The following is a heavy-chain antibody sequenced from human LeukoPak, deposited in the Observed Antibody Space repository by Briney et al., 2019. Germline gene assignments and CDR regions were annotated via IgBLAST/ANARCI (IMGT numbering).Heavy chain of an antibody. V-gene: IGHV3-11*01. J-gene: IGHJ3*01. Sequence: GGSLRLSCAASEFTFSDYYMSWIRQVPGKGLEWVSYISSSGSTIYYADSVKGRFTISRDNAKNSLYLQMDSLRAEDTAVYYCTRFRIVWGDSSSWRDAFNVWGQGTMVTVSS. CDR3: TRFRIVWGDSSSWRDAFNV. CDR2: ISSSGSTI. CDR1: EFTFSDYY. D-gene: IGHD6-13*01.